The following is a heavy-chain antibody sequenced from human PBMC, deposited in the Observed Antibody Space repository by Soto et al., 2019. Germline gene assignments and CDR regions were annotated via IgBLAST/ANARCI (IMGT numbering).Heavy chain of an antibody. Sequence: PSETLSLTCTVSGGSVSSGSYYWSWIRQPPGKGLEWIGYIYYSGSTNYNPSLKSRVTISVDTSKNQFSLKLSSVTAADTAVYYCARGRGSGGNFDYWGQGTLVTVSS. CDR1: GGSVSSGSYY. D-gene: IGHD2-15*01. V-gene: IGHV4-61*01. CDR2: IYYSGST. J-gene: IGHJ4*02. CDR3: ARGRGSGGNFDY.